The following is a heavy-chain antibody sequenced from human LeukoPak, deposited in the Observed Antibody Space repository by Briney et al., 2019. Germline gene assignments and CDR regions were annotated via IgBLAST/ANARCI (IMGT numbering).Heavy chain of an antibody. V-gene: IGHV3-33*08. CDR3: AKGTGSNYYYYYYMDV. Sequence: GGSLRLSCAASGFTFSSYGMHWVRQAPGKGLEWVAVIWYSGSNKYYADSVKGRFTISRDNSKNTLYLQMNSLRAEDTAVYYCAKGTGSNYYYYYYMDVWGKGTTVTVSS. CDR1: GFTFSSYG. D-gene: IGHD3/OR15-3a*01. J-gene: IGHJ6*03. CDR2: IWYSGSNK.